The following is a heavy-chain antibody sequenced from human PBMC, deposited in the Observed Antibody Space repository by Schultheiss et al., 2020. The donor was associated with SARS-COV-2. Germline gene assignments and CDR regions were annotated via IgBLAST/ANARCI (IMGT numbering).Heavy chain of an antibody. V-gene: IGHV3-48*01. CDR1: GFTFSSYS. D-gene: IGHD2-2*01. CDR2: ISSSGDTI. CDR3: ARDDTVVVSAAMLGRRMRVDALDI. Sequence: GESLKISCAASGFTFSSYSMNWVRQAPGKGLEWISYISSSGDTIYDADSVKGRFTISRDNAKNSLYLQMNSLRAEDTAVYYCARDDTVVVSAAMLGRRMRVDALDIWGQGTMVTVSS. J-gene: IGHJ3*02.